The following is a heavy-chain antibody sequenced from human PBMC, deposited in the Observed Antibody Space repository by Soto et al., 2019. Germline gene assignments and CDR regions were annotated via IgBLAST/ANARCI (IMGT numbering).Heavy chain of an antibody. CDR1: GFIFGGNG. Sequence: QVQLVESGGGMVQPGRSLRLSWAAPGFIFGGNGMHWVRQAPGKGLEWVAMIWFDGSQQRYADSVQGRFIISRDNSKSRLDLEMNSLRVEDTAVYYCARDIGDNAYFEWGQGSLVTVSS. D-gene: IGHD2-21*01. CDR3: ARDIGDNAYFE. CDR2: IWFDGSQQ. J-gene: IGHJ4*02. V-gene: IGHV3-33*01.